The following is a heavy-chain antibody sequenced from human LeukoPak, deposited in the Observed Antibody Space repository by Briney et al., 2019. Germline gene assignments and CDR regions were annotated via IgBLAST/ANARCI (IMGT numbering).Heavy chain of an antibody. J-gene: IGHJ3*02. CDR3: AREGLGGYCSSTSCYFDAFDI. CDR2: IYYSGST. Sequence: SETLSLTCTVSGGSISSSSYYWGWIRQPPGKGLEWIGSIYYSGSTYYNPSLKSRVTISVDTSKNQFSLKLSSVTAADTAVYYCAREGLGGYCSSTSCYFDAFDIWGQGTMVTVSS. CDR1: GGSISSSSYY. V-gene: IGHV4-39*02. D-gene: IGHD2-2*01.